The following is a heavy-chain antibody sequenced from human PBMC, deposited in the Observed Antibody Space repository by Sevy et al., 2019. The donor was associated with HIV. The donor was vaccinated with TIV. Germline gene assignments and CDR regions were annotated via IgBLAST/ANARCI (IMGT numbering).Heavy chain of an antibody. D-gene: IGHD2-2*01. CDR3: VRQRGDTVVLPDVLPDYGMDV. J-gene: IGHJ6*02. V-gene: IGHV3-74*01. CDR1: GLTFSSDW. Sequence: GGSLRLSCAASGLTFSSDWMHWVRQAPGKGLVWVSRINSDGSSTSYADSVKGRFTISRDNAKNTLYLQMNSLRAEDTAVYYCVRQRGDTVVLPDVLPDYGMDVWGQGTTVTVSS. CDR2: INSDGSST.